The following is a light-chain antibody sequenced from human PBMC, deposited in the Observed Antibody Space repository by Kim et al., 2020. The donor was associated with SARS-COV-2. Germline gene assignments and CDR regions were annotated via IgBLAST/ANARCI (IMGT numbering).Light chain of an antibody. CDR2: DNN. Sequence: QNVTSSCSGSSSNIGNNYVSWYQQLPGTAPKLLIYDNNKRPSGIPDRFSGSKSGTSATLGITGLQTGDEADYYCGTWDSSLSAVVFGGGTQLTVL. J-gene: IGLJ2*01. V-gene: IGLV1-51*01. CDR3: GTWDSSLSAVV. CDR1: SSNIGNNY.